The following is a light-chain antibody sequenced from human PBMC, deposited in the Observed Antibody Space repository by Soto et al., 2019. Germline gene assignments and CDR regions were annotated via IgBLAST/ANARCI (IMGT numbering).Light chain of an antibody. V-gene: IGKV3-15*01. CDR3: QQYDNWPLT. CDR2: GAS. Sequence: EIVMTQSPATLSVSPGERATLSCRASQSVSSNLAWYQQKPGQAPRLLIYGASTRATGIPARFSGSGSGTECTLNISSLQSEDCAVYYCQQYDNWPLTFGGGTKVEIK. J-gene: IGKJ4*01. CDR1: QSVSSN.